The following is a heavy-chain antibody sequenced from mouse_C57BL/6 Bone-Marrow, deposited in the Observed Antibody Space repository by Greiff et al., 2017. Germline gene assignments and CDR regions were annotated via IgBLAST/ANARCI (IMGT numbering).Heavy chain of an antibody. J-gene: IGHJ1*03. V-gene: IGHV5-17*01. Sequence: EVQRVESGGGLVKPGGSLKLSCAASGFTFSDYGMHWVGQAPEKGLEWVAYISSGSSPIYYADTVKGRVTITRDNAEHTRFLQMTSLRSEDTAMYYGARGRYFDVWGTGTTVTVSS. CDR1: GFTFSDYG. CDR2: ISSGSSPI. CDR3: ARGRYFDV.